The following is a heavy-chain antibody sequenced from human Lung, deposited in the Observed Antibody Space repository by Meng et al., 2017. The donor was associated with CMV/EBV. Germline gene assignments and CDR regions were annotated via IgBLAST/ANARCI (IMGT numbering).Heavy chain of an antibody. CDR3: AKEYIAAAGTDYYYGMDV. V-gene: IGHV3-43D*03. CDR1: GFTFDDYA. J-gene: IGHJ6*02. CDR2: ISWDGGSN. Sequence: GEXXKISCAASGFTFDDYAMHWVRQAPGKGLEWVSLISWDGGSNYYADSVKGRFTISRDNSKNSLYLQMNSLRAEDTALYYCAKEYIAAAGTDYYYGMDVXGQGXTVTVSS. D-gene: IGHD6-13*01.